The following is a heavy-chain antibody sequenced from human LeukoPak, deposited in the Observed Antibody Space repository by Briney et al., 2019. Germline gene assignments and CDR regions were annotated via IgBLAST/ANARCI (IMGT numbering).Heavy chain of an antibody. CDR2: ISSSGTTI. Sequence: GGSLRLSCAASGFTFSSYEMNWVRQAPGKGLDWVSYISSSGTTIYYADSVKGRFTISRDNAKNSLYLQMNSLRAEDTAVYYRARGGIPPDYWGQGTLVTVSS. CDR1: GFTFSSYE. D-gene: IGHD2-2*02. V-gene: IGHV3-48*03. J-gene: IGHJ4*02. CDR3: ARGGIPPDY.